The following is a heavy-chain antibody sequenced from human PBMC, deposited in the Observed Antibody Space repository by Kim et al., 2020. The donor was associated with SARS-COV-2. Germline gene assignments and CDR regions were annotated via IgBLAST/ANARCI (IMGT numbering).Heavy chain of an antibody. CDR1: GFTFSSYG. CDR3: TLMVRGGENWFDP. V-gene: IGHV3-30*03. CDR2: ISYDGSNK. D-gene: IGHD3-10*01. Sequence: GGSLRLSCAASGFTFSSYGMHWVRQAPGKGLEWVAVISYDGSNKYYADSVKGRFTISRDNSKNTLYLQMNSLRAEDTAVYYCTLMVRGGENWFDPWGQGTLVTVSS. J-gene: IGHJ5*02.